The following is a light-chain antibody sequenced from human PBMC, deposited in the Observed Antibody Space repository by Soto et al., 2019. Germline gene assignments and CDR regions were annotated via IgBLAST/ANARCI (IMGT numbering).Light chain of an antibody. CDR3: QQYYNWPFT. J-gene: IGKJ3*01. V-gene: IGKV3-15*01. Sequence: EIVMTQSPATLSVSPGERATLSCRASQSVSSNLAWYQQKPGQAPRLLIYGASTRATGIPARFSGSGSGTEFTLTISSLQSEDFAVYYCQQYYNWPFTFVPGTKVDIK. CDR1: QSVSSN. CDR2: GAS.